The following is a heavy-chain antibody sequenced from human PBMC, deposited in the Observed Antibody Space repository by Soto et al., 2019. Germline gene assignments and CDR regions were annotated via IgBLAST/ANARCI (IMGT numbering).Heavy chain of an antibody. CDR3: ARWFGERRGMDV. J-gene: IGHJ6*02. Sequence: QVQLQESGPGLVKPSETLSLTCTVSGGSISSYYWSWIRQPPGKGLEWIGYIYYSGSTNYNPSLKSRVTISVDTSKNQFSLKLSSVTAADTAVYYCARWFGERRGMDVWGQGTTVTVSS. D-gene: IGHD3-10*01. CDR2: IYYSGST. V-gene: IGHV4-59*01. CDR1: GGSISSYY.